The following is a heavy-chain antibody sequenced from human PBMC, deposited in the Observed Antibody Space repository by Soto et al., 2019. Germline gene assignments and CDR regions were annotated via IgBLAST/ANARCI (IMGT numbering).Heavy chain of an antibody. V-gene: IGHV1-18*01. D-gene: IGHD1-26*01. CDR3: AREGGVVGIETGGMDV. Sequence: QVQLVQSGAEVKKPGASVKVSCKASGYTFTSYGISRVRQAPGQGLEWMGWISAYNGNTNYAQKLQGRVTMTTDTSTSTAYMELMCLRSDDTAVYYCAREGGVVGIETGGMDVWGQGTTVTVSS. CDR2: ISAYNGNT. J-gene: IGHJ6*02. CDR1: GYTFTSYG.